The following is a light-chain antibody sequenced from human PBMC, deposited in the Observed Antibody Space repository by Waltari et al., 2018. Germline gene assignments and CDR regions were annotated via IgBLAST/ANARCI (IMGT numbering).Light chain of an antibody. CDR2: SNN. CDR1: SPNIGSTT. V-gene: IGLV1-44*01. Sequence: QSVLTQPPSASGTPGPRVTISCSGRSPNIGSTTVNWYQQPQGPSPKLLIYSNNQGPWGVPVRCPGSKSGPSASLAIVGLQSEDGADYYWAAWDDSLNGPVFGGGTKLTVL. J-gene: IGLJ3*02. CDR3: AAWDDSLNGPV.